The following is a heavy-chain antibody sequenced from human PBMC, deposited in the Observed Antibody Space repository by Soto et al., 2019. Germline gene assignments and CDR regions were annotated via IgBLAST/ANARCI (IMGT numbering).Heavy chain of an antibody. D-gene: IGHD3-9*01. Sequence: EVQLVESGGGLVQPGGSLKLSCAASGFTFSGSAMHWVRQASGKGLEWVGRIRSKANSYATAYAASVKGRFTISRDDSKNTAYLQMNSLKTEDTAVYYCTRQPFRLRYFDWLPYYYYGMDVWGQGTTVTVSS. V-gene: IGHV3-73*02. CDR3: TRQPFRLRYFDWLPYYYYGMDV. CDR2: IRSKANSYAT. CDR1: GFTFSGSA. J-gene: IGHJ6*02.